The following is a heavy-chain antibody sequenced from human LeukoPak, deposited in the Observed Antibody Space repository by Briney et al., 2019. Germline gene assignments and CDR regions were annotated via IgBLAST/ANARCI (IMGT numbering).Heavy chain of an antibody. CDR3: AKSPHIVATSPNYFDC. CDR2: IYPGDSDT. D-gene: IGHD5-12*01. V-gene: IGHV5-51*01. J-gene: IGHJ4*02. CDR1: GYRFTSYW. Sequence: GESLKISFKGPGYRFTSYWIGWVRPMPGKGLEWMGIIYPGDSDTRYSTSFQGQVTISADKSISTAYLQWSSLKASDTAMYYCAKSPHIVATSPNYFDCWGRGTLVTVSS.